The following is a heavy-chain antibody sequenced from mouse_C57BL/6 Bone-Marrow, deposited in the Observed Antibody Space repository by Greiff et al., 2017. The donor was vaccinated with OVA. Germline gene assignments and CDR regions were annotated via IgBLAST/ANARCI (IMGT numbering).Heavy chain of an antibody. J-gene: IGHJ4*01. CDR2: IYPGSGST. Sequence: QVQLQQPGAELVKPGASVKMSCKASGYTFTSYCITWVKQRPGQGLEWIGDIYPGSGSTNYNEKFKSKATLTVDTSSSPAYMQLSSLTSEDSAVYYCARAAYYSNYVGYYYAMDYWGQGTSVTVSA. CDR1: GYTFTSYC. D-gene: IGHD2-5*01. V-gene: IGHV1-55*01. CDR3: ARAAYYSNYVGYYYAMDY.